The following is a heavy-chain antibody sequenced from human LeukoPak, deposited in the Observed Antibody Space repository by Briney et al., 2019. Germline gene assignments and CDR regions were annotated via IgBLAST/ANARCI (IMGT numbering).Heavy chain of an antibody. J-gene: IGHJ4*02. CDR2: FRSSTNTI. CDR3: ARDRWHYGSGSGFFDC. CDR1: GFSFSDYS. D-gene: IGHD3-3*02. Sequence: GGSLRLSCAASGFSFSDYSMNWVRRAPGKGLEWVSYFRSSTNTIYYAESVKGRFTVSRDNAKNSLYLQMNSLRAEDTAVYYCARDRWHYGSGSGFFDCWGQGTLVTVSS. V-gene: IGHV3-48*01.